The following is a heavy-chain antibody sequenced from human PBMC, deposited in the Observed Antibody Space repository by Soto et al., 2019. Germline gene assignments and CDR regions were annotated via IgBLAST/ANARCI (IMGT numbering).Heavy chain of an antibody. CDR2: IFPIFGTA. J-gene: IGHJ4*02. CDR3: ATATYYYAGAVYKLSFLGS. Sequence: QVQLVQSGAEVKNPGSSVRVSCEASRGTFKSYAISWVRQAPGKGLEWMGGIFPIFGTAIYAQTFQGRLTINADESADTAYMEVRSLSSEDTAIYYCATATYYYAGAVYKLSFLGSWGQATLVSVSS. V-gene: IGHV1-69*01. CDR1: RGTFKSYA. D-gene: IGHD3-10*01.